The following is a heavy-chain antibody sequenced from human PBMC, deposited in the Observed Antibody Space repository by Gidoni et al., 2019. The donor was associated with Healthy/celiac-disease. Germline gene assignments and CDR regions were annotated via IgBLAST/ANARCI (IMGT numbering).Heavy chain of an antibody. CDR2: ISGSGGST. V-gene: IGHV3-23*01. CDR1: GFTFTTYS. J-gene: IGHJ4*02. D-gene: IGHD2-21*01. CDR3: AKSLLRCGGDCYPYYFDY. Sequence: EVQLLESGGGLVQPGGSLRLSCAASGFTFTTYSMSWVRPAPGKGLEWVSAISGSGGSTYYADSVKGRFTISRDNSKNTLYLQMNSLRAEDTAVYYCAKSLLRCGGDCYPYYFDYWGQGTLVTVSS.